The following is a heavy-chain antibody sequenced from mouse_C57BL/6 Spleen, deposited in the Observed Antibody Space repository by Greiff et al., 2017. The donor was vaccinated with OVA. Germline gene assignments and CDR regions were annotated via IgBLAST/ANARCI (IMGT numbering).Heavy chain of an antibody. V-gene: IGHV5-6*01. J-gene: IGHJ4*01. D-gene: IGHD2-4*01. CDR3: ARHHYDSERDAMDY. Sequence: VQLQQSGGDLVKPGGSLKLSCAASGFTFSSYGMSWVRQTPDKRLEWVGTISSGGGYTNYPARVKGGFTISRDTAKNTRYLQMSSLKSEDTAMYYCARHHYDSERDAMDYWGQGTSVTVSS. CDR2: ISSGGGYT. CDR1: GFTFSSYG.